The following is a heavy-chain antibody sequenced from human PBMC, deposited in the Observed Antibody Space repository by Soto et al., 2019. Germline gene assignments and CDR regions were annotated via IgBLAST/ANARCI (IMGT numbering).Heavy chain of an antibody. CDR3: AKDAVPRNDLWDYFEF. V-gene: IGHV3-23*01. D-gene: IGHD1-1*01. CDR1: GFIFSHYA. Sequence: GSLRLSCAPSGFIFSHYAMSWVRQAPGKGLEWVSSIGGAGDDTNYADSVKGRFTISRDNSKNTLFLQMNSLRVEDTAVYYCAKDAVPRNDLWDYFEFGGQGTLVTVSS. CDR2: IGGAGDDT. J-gene: IGHJ4*02.